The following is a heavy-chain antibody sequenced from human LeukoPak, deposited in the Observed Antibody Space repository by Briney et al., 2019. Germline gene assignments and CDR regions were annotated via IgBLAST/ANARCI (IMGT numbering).Heavy chain of an antibody. CDR2: IYYSGST. D-gene: IGHD3-10*01. J-gene: IGHJ5*02. CDR3: ARAVVVVRGVNNWFDP. V-gene: IGHV4-30-4*01. Sequence: PSETLSLTCTVSGGSIRSSYYYWSWLRQPPGKGLEWIGYIYYSGSTYYNPSLKSRVTISVDTSKNQFSLKLSSVTAADTAVYYCARAVVVVRGVNNWFDPWGQGTLVTVSS. CDR1: GGSIRSSYYY.